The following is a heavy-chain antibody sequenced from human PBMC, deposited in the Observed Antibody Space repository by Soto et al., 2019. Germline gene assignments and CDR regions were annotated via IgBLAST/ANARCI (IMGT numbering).Heavy chain of an antibody. Sequence: PSETLSLTCAVSGYSISSSNWWGWIRQPPGKGLGWIGYIYYSGSTYYNPSLKSRVTMSVDTSKNQFSLKLSSVTAVDTAVYYCARSRAWSGSYYGYFDYWGQGTLVTVSS. V-gene: IGHV4-28*01. J-gene: IGHJ4*02. D-gene: IGHD1-26*01. CDR2: IYYSGST. CDR1: GYSISSSNW. CDR3: ARSRAWSGSYYGYFDY.